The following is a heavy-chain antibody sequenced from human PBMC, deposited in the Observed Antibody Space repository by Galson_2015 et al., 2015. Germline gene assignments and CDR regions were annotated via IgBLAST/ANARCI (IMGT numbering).Heavy chain of an antibody. CDR1: GYTFTSYG. Sequence: SVKVSCKASGYTFTSYGISWVRQAPGQGLEWMGWISAYNGNTNYAQKLQGRVTMTTDTSTSTAYMELRSLRSDDTAVYYCARDWGSYCSGGSCMKFDYWGQGTLVTVSS. D-gene: IGHD2-15*01. CDR3: ARDWGSYCSGGSCMKFDY. CDR2: ISAYNGNT. V-gene: IGHV1-18*01. J-gene: IGHJ4*02.